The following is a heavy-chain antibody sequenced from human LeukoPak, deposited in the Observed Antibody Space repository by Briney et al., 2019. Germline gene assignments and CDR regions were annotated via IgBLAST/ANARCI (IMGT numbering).Heavy chain of an antibody. CDR2: FDPEDGET. D-gene: IGHD3-3*01. J-gene: IGHJ5*02. CDR1: GYTLTELS. V-gene: IGHV1-24*01. CDR3: ATELRVTIFGVVITDNWFDP. Sequence: ASVKVSCKVSGYTLTELSMHWVRQAPGKGLEWMGGFDPEDGETIYAQKFQGRVTMTEDTSTDTAYMELSSLRSEDTAVYYCATELRVTIFGVVITDNWFDPWGQGTLVTVSS.